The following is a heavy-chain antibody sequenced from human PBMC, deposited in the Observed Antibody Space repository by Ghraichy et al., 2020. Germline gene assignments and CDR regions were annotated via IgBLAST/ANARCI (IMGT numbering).Heavy chain of an antibody. V-gene: IGHV3-53*01. CDR1: GFTVSSNY. Sequence: GGSLRLSCAASGFTVSSNYMSWVRQAPGKGLEWVSVIYSGGSTYYADSVKGRFTISRDNSKNTLYLQMNSLRAEDTAVYYCAKSREAVAGILDYWGQGTLVTVSS. CDR2: IYSGGST. D-gene: IGHD6-19*01. J-gene: IGHJ4*02. CDR3: AKSREAVAGILDY.